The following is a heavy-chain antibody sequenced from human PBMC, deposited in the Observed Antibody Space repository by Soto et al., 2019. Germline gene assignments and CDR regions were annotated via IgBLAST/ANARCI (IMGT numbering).Heavy chain of an antibody. CDR1: DYIFTSYG. D-gene: IGHD6-19*01. CDR2: ISTYNGNT. CDR3: ASDNRQWLVSD. J-gene: IGHJ1*01. Sequence: QVQLVQSGAEVKKPGASVKVSCKASDYIFTSYGISWVRQAPGQGLEWMGRISTYNGNTNYAQKLQGRVTMPTDTSATIAYMKLRSLTSDDTAVYYCASDNRQWLVSDWGQGTLVTVSS. V-gene: IGHV1-18*01.